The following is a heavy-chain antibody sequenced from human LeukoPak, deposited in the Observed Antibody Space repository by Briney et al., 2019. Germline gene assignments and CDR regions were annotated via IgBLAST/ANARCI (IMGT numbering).Heavy chain of an antibody. CDR2: VSAYNGNT. V-gene: IGHV1-18*01. J-gene: IGHJ6*03. Sequence: ASVKVSCKASGYTFTSYGISWVRQAPGQGLEWMGWVSAYNGNTNYAQKLQGRVTMTTDTSTSTAYMELRSLRSDDTAVYYCARDPPGGKDYYCYMDVWGKGTTVTISS. CDR1: GYTFTSYG. CDR3: ARDPPGGKDYYCYMDV. D-gene: IGHD4-23*01.